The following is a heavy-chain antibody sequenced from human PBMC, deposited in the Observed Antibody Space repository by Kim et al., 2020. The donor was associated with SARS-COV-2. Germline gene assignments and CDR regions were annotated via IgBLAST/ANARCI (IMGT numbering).Heavy chain of an antibody. V-gene: IGHV4-39*01. CDR3: ARLVRY. CDR2: IYYSGST. Sequence: IYYSGSTYYTPSLKSRVTISVDTSKNLFSLKLRSVTAADTAVYYCARLVRYWGQGTLVTVSS. J-gene: IGHJ4*02. D-gene: IGHD2-21*01.